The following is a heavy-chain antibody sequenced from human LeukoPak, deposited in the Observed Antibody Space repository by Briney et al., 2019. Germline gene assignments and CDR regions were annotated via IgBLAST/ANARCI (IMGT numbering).Heavy chain of an antibody. J-gene: IGHJ4*02. CDR1: AFTVSTYW. V-gene: IGHV3-74*01. CDR2: RSPDGRSS. CDR3: TRSPSLGGNYWGFDY. D-gene: IGHD1-26*01. Sequence: GGSLRLSCAASAFTVSTYWMHWVRQAPGKGRVCVSRRSPDGRSSVYADSVKGRFTVSRDNAKNTLYLQMNSLRAEDTAVYYCTRSPSLGGNYWGFDYWGQGTLVTVSS.